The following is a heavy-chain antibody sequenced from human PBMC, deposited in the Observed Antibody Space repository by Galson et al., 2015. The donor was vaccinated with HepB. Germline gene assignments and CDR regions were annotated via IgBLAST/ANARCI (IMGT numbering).Heavy chain of an antibody. Sequence: SVTVSCKASGSSFTSYYIHWVRQAPGQGLEWMGIINPSGDSTTYAQKFQGRVTMTRDTSTSTVYMEVSSLRSEDTAIYYCARGSTIAARPWGTNYWGQGTLVTVSS. D-gene: IGHD6-6*01. CDR1: GSSFTSYY. CDR3: ARGSTIAARPWGTNY. J-gene: IGHJ4*02. V-gene: IGHV1-46*01. CDR2: INPSGDST.